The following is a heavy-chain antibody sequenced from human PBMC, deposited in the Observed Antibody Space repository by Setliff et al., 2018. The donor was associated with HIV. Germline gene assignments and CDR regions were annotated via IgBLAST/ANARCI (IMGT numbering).Heavy chain of an antibody. D-gene: IGHD3-22*01. Sequence: SETLSLTCTVSGGSITTTNYYWGWVRQPPGKGLEWIGSIYRSGSTNYNPSLKSRVTISLDKSKNQFSLKVNSVTAADTAVYYCTRRDNSVSGYYTDHAFDIWGQGTLVTVSS. J-gene: IGHJ3*02. CDR2: IYRSGST. CDR1: GGSITTTNYY. V-gene: IGHV4-39*07. CDR3: TRRDNSVSGYYTDHAFDI.